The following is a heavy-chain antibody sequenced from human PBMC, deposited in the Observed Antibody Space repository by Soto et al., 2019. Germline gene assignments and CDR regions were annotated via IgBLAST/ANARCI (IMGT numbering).Heavy chain of an antibody. V-gene: IGHV3-30*18. J-gene: IGHJ6*02. CDR1: GFTFSSYG. D-gene: IGHD2-15*01. CDR2: ISYDGSNK. CDR3: AKNTLGYCSGGSCLTHGMDV. Sequence: LRLSCAASGFTFSSYGMHWVRQAPGKGLEWVAVISYDGSNKYYADSVKGRFTISRDNSKNTLYLQMNSLRAEDTAVYYCAKNTLGYCSGGSCLTHGMDVWGQGTTVTVSS.